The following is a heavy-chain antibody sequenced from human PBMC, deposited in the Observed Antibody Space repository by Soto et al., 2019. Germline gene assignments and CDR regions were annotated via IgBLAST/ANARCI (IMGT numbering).Heavy chain of an antibody. CDR3: ARSLWFGELLSPTYSYYGMDV. Sequence: GGSLRLSCAASGFTFSSYGMHWVRQAPGKGLEWVAVISYDGSNKYYADSVKGRFTISRDNSKNTLYLQMNSLRAEDTAVYYCARSLWFGELLSPTYSYYGMDVWGQGTTVTVSS. CDR1: GFTFSSYG. J-gene: IGHJ6*02. CDR2: ISYDGSNK. V-gene: IGHV3-30*03. D-gene: IGHD3-10*01.